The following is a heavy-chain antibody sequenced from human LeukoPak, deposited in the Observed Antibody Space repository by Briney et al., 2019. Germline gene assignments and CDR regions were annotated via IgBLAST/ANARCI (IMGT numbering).Heavy chain of an antibody. J-gene: IGHJ5*02. CDR3: ARRVIMSSSWFDP. Sequence: SETLSLTCAVSGDPISTYYWSWIRQSPGKGLEWIGYIYHSGSANYNPSPKSRVTISVDTSKNQFSLMLSSVTAADTAVYYCARRVIMSSSWFDPWGQGTLVTVSS. D-gene: IGHD3-10*01. V-gene: IGHV4-59*08. CDR2: IYHSGSA. CDR1: GDPISTYY.